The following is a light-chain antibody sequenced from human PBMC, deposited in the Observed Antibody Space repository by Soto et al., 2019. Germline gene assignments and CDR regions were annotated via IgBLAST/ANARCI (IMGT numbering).Light chain of an antibody. CDR2: GNS. Sequence: QSVLTQPPSVSGAPGQRVTISCTGSSSNIGAGYDVHWYQQLPGTAPKLLIYGNSNRPSGVPDRFSGSKSGTSASPAITGLQAEDEADYYCQSYDSSLSGSHVVFGGGTKLTVL. V-gene: IGLV1-40*01. CDR3: QSYDSSLSGSHVV. CDR1: SSNIGAGYD. J-gene: IGLJ2*01.